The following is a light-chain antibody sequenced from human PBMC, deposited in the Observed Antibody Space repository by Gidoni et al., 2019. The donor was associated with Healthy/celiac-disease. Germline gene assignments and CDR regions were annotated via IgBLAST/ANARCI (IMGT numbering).Light chain of an antibody. J-gene: IGKJ5*01. V-gene: IGKV1-39*01. Sequence: DIKMIQSPSSLSASVGDRVTITCWASQSISSCLNWYQQKPGKAPNLLIYAASSFQSGVPSRFSGSGSGTYFTLPISSLQPEAFATYYCQQSYSTLLITFGQGTRLEIK. CDR1: QSISSC. CDR2: AAS. CDR3: QQSYSTLLIT.